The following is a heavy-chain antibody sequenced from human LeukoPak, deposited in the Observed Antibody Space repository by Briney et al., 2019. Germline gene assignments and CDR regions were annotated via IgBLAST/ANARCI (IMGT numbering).Heavy chain of an antibody. V-gene: IGHV4-59*01. CDR3: AREGVPAANYYGMDV. J-gene: IGHJ6*04. Sequence: SETLSLTCTVSGGSISSYYWSWIRQPPGKGLEWIGYIYYSGSTNYNPSPKSRVTISVDTSKNQFSLKLSSVTAADTAVYYCAREGVPAANYYGMDVWGKGTTVTVSS. CDR1: GGSISSYY. D-gene: IGHD2-2*01. CDR2: IYYSGST.